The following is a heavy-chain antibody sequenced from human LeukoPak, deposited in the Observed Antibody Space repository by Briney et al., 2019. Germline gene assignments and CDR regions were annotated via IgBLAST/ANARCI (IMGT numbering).Heavy chain of an antibody. CDR3: ARDSSGLSYFDY. D-gene: IGHD3-22*01. Sequence: PGGSLRLSCAASGLTVSSNYMSWVRQAPGKGLEWVSVIYSGGTTYYADSVKGRFTISRDNSKNTLYLQMNSLRAEDTAVYYCARDSSGLSYFDYWGQGTLVTVSS. CDR2: IYSGGTT. J-gene: IGHJ4*02. CDR1: GLTVSSNY. V-gene: IGHV3-66*01.